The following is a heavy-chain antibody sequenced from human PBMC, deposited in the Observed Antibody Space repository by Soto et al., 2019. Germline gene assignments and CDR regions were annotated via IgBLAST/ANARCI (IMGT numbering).Heavy chain of an antibody. V-gene: IGHV3-11*06. CDR2: ISSSSSYT. CDR3: ARIGEEGRPPIVVPDSWMATTPVEFYYGMDV. Sequence: GGSLRLSCAASGFTFSDYYMSWIRQAPGKGLEWVSYISSSSSYTDYADSVKGRFTISRDNAKNSLYLQMNSLGAQDTDVYYCARIGEEGRPPIVVPDSWMATTPVEFYYGMDVWGQGTTVTVSS. J-gene: IGHJ6*02. CDR1: GFTFSDYY. D-gene: IGHD2-15*01.